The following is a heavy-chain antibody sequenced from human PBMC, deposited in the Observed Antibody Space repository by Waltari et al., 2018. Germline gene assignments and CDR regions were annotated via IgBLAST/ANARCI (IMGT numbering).Heavy chain of an antibody. Sequence: EVQLVESGGGLVQPGGSLRLYCEASGFPFGRSAMTWVRQVPGKGLEWLSAMSGVGGTIYYADSVQGRFISSRDPSKNTLFLQLNSLRVEDTAVYFCAKSLSDPTVGGLDVWGQGTPVTVSS. V-gene: IGHV3-23*04. D-gene: IGHD1-26*01. CDR3: AKSLSDPTVGGLDV. CDR2: MSGVGGTI. J-gene: IGHJ6*02. CDR1: GFPFGRSA.